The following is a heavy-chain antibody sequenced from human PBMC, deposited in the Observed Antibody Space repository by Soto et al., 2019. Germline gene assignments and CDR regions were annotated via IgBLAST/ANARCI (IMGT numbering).Heavy chain of an antibody. V-gene: IGHV1-8*01. J-gene: IGHJ6*02. D-gene: IGHD6-19*01. CDR2: MNPNSGNT. CDR1: GYTFTSYD. Sequence: QVQLVQSGAEVKKPGASVKVSCKASGYTFTSYDINWVRQATGQGLEWMGWMNPNSGNTGYAQKFQGRATMTRNTSISKAYMELSSLRSEDTAVYYCATNYVMPHSSGWYGDYYYYGMDVWGQGTTVTVSS. CDR3: ATNYVMPHSSGWYGDYYYYGMDV.